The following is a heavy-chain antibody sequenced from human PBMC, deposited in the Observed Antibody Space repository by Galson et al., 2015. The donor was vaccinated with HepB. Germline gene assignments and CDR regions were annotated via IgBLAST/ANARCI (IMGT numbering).Heavy chain of an antibody. V-gene: IGHV3-21*01. CDR2: ISSSSSYI. D-gene: IGHD3-16*01. CDR1: GFTFSSYS. CDR3: ARDQTYDSPGFDY. Sequence: SLRLSCAASGFTFSSYSMNWVRQAPGKGLEWVSSISSSSSYIYYADSVKGRFTISRDNAKNSLYLQMNSLRAEDTAVYYCARDQTYDSPGFDYWGQGTLVTVSS. J-gene: IGHJ4*02.